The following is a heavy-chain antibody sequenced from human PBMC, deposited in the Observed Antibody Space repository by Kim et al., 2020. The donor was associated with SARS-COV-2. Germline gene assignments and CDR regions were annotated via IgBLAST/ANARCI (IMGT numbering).Heavy chain of an antibody. D-gene: IGHD7-27*01. V-gene: IGHV3-53*01. CDR2: IHDAGST. Sequence: GGSLRLSCAVSGSSVRSSYMTWVRQAPGKGLEWVSAIHDAGSTYYADSVKGRFTISRDIHKDTLYLQMNSLRAEDTAVYYCSSSTLGAYFDYWGQGRLVTVSS. CDR3: SSSTLGAYFDY. CDR1: GSSVRSSY. J-gene: IGHJ4*02.